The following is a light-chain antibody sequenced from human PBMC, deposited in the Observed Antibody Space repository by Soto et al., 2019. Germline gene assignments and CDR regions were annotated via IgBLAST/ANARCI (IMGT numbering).Light chain of an antibody. J-gene: IGKJ2*01. CDR1: QGISSW. CDR2: DAS. CDR3: QQYNNFFRYT. Sequence: DIQMTQSPSTLSASVGDRVTITCRASQGISSWLAWYQQKPGKAPQLLIYDASSLESGVPSRFSGSGSGAEFTLTISSLQPADFATYYCQQYNNFFRYTFGQGTKLEIK. V-gene: IGKV1-5*01.